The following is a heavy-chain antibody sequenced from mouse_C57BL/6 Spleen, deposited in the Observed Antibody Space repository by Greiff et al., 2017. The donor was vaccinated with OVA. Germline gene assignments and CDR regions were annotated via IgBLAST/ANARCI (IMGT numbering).Heavy chain of an antibody. V-gene: IGHV5-17*01. CDR3: ARGGFYGTPDY. Sequence: EVKLMESGGGLVKPGGSLKLSCAASGFTFSDYGMHWVRQAPEKGLEWVAYISSGSSTIYYADTVKGRFTISRDNAKNTLFLQMTSLRSEDTAMYYCARGGFYGTPDYWSQGTTLTVSS. CDR2: ISSGSSTI. CDR1: GFTFSDYG. D-gene: IGHD2-1*01. J-gene: IGHJ2*01.